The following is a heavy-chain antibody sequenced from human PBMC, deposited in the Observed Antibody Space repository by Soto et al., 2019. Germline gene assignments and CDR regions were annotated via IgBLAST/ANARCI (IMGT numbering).Heavy chain of an antibody. Sequence: SETLSLTCTVSGGSISSGGYYWSWIRQHPGKGLEWIGYIYYSGSTYYNPSLKSRVTISVDTSKNQFSLKLSSVTAADTAVYYCARDHYYYDSSGSLRYFDNWGQGTLVTVSS. V-gene: IGHV4-31*03. J-gene: IGHJ4*02. D-gene: IGHD3-22*01. CDR3: ARDHYYYDSSGSLRYFDN. CDR1: GGSISSGGYY. CDR2: IYYSGST.